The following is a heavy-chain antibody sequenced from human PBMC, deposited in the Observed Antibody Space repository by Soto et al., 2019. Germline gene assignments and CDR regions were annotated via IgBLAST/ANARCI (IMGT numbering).Heavy chain of an antibody. Sequence: GGSLRLSCAASGLTFSSYWMSWVRQAPGKGLEWVANIKQDGSEKYYVDSVKGRFTISRDNAKNSLYLQMNSLRAEDTAVYYCARDRDCSGGSCSYNWFDPWGQGTLVTVSS. CDR3: ARDRDCSGGSCSYNWFDP. CDR2: IKQDGSEK. J-gene: IGHJ5*02. V-gene: IGHV3-7*03. CDR1: GLTFSSYW. D-gene: IGHD2-15*01.